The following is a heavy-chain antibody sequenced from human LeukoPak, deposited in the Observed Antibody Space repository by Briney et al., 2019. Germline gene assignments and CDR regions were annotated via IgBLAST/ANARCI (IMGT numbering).Heavy chain of an antibody. Sequence: PSETLSLTCTVSGGSISSGSYYWSWIRQPAGKGLEWIGYTYYNGSTNYNPSLESRVTISVDTSKTQFSLKLSSVTAADTAVYYCARVSGEWAITMIVVVPDAFDIWGQGTMVTVSS. V-gene: IGHV4-61*10. D-gene: IGHD3-22*01. CDR3: ARVSGEWAITMIVVVPDAFDI. CDR1: GGSISSGSYY. CDR2: TYYNGST. J-gene: IGHJ3*02.